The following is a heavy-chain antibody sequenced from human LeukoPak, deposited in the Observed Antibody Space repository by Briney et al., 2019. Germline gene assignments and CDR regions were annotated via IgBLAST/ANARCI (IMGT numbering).Heavy chain of an antibody. CDR2: ISGSGGST. CDR1: GFTFSSYA. Sequence: GGSLRLSCAASGFTFSSYAMSWVRQAPGKGLEWVSAISGSGGSTYYADSVKGRFTISRDNSKNTLYLQMNSLRAEDTAVYYCAITYYYDSSGYYYVEYFQHWGQGTLVTVSS. V-gene: IGHV3-23*01. CDR3: AITYYYDSSGYYYVEYFQH. D-gene: IGHD3-22*01. J-gene: IGHJ1*01.